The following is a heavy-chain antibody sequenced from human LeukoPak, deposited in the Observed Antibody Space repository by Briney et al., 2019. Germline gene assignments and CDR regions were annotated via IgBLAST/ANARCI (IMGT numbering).Heavy chain of an antibody. CDR3: ARDRSYDFWSGYSTPDY. Sequence: GGSLRLSCAASGFTFSSYGMHWVRQAPGKGLEWVAVIWYDGSNKYYADSVKGRFTISRDNSKNTLDLQMNSLRAKDTAVYYCARDRSYDFWSGYSTPDYWGQGTLVTVSS. J-gene: IGHJ4*02. CDR1: GFTFSSYG. V-gene: IGHV3-33*01. CDR2: IWYDGSNK. D-gene: IGHD3-3*01.